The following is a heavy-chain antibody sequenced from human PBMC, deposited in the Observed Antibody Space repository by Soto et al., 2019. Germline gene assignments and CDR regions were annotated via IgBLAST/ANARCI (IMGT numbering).Heavy chain of an antibody. V-gene: IGHV3-23*01. Sequence: GSLRLSCAASGFTFSSFSVSWVRQAPGEGLEWVSGFSTGGDGGATYYADSVKGRFTISRDNSKNTLFLQMNSLRAEDTAIYYCAKKVNSGSGSQFFDYWGQGALVTVSS. CDR1: GFTFSSFS. J-gene: IGHJ4*02. D-gene: IGHD3-10*01. CDR2: FSTGGDGGAT. CDR3: AKKVNSGSGSQFFDY.